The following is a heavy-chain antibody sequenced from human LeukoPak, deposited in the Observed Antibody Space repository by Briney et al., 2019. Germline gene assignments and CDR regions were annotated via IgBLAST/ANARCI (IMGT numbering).Heavy chain of an antibody. CDR3: AREPDLQSVPFDY. CDR2: IKQDGSEK. D-gene: IGHD1-1*01. J-gene: IGHJ4*02. CDR1: GFTFSSYW. Sequence: GGSLRLSCAASGFTFSSYWMSWVRQAPGKGLEWVANIKQDGSEKYYVDSVKGRFTISRDNAKNSLYLQMNSLRAEDTAVYYCAREPDLQSVPFDYWGQGTLVTVSS. V-gene: IGHV3-7*01.